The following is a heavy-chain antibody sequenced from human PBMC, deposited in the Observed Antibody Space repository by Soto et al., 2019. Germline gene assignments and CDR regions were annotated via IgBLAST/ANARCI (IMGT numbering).Heavy chain of an antibody. CDR3: ARDLRSGRDFDY. J-gene: IGHJ4*02. V-gene: IGHV3-23*01. Sequence: GGSLRLSCAASGFTFSSYAMSWVRQAPGKGLEWVSAISGSGGSTYYADSVKGRFTISRDNSKNTLYLQMNSLRAEDTAVYYCARDLRSGRDFDYWGQGTLVTVSS. CDR1: GFTFSSYA. CDR2: ISGSGGST. D-gene: IGHD3-10*01.